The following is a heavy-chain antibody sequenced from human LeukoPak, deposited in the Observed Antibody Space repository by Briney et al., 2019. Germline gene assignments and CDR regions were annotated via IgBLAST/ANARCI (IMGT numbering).Heavy chain of an antibody. CDR1: GFTFSSYA. D-gene: IGHD6-19*01. CDR2: ISASGGST. V-gene: IGHV3-23*01. CDR3: AKASSSGWYYFDY. J-gene: IGHJ4*02. Sequence: GGSLRLSCAASGFTFSSYAMSWVRQAPGKGLEWVSVISASGGSTYYADSVKGRFTISRDNSKNTLYLQMNCLRADDTAVYYCAKASSSGWYYFDYWGQGTLVTVSS.